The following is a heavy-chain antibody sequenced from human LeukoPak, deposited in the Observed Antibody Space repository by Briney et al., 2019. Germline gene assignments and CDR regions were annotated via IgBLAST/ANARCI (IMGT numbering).Heavy chain of an antibody. CDR3: ARDPRIAPAGTAFFDY. D-gene: IGHD6-13*01. V-gene: IGHV3-48*01. J-gene: IGHJ4*02. CDR1: GFTLSSYS. CDR2: ISSSSTTK. Sequence: PGGSLRLSCAASGFTLSSYSMNWVRQAPGKGLEWVSYISSSSTTKDYADSVKGRFTISRDNAKNSLYLQMNSLRAEDTAVYYCARDPRIAPAGTAFFDYWGQGTLVTVSS.